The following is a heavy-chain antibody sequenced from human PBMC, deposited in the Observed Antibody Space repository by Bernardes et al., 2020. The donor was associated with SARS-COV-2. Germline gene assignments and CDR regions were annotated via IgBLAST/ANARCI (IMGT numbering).Heavy chain of an antibody. CDR2: ISPYNGTT. Sequence: ASVKVSCKASGYTFTSYGLSWVRQAPGQGLEWMGWISPYNGTTTYAQKVQDRVTMTADTSTNTVYMELRSLRSDDTAIYYCARDFLYYDKAGGIYRYAGDNDAWGQGTLVTVSS. V-gene: IGHV1-18*01. CDR1: GYTFTSYG. CDR3: ARDFLYYDKAGGIYRYAGDNDA. J-gene: IGHJ5*02. D-gene: IGHD3-16*02.